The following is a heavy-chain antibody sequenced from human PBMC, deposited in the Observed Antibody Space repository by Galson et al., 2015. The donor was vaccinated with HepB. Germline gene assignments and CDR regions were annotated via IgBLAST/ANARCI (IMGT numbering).Heavy chain of an antibody. CDR1: GFTFSSYA. CDR2: ISYDGGNK. Sequence: SLRLSCAASGFTFSSYAMFWVRQAPGKGLEWVAIISYDGGNKYCADSVKGRFTISRDNSKNTLFLQMNSLRAEDTAVYYCARDFPYFDYWGQGTLVTVSS. J-gene: IGHJ4*02. CDR3: ARDFPYFDY. V-gene: IGHV3-30-3*01.